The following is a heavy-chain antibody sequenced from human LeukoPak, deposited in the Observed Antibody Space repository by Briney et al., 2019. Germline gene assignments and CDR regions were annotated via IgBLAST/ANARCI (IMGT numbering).Heavy chain of an antibody. J-gene: IGHJ4*02. D-gene: IGHD2-21*02. Sequence: ASVKVSCKVSGYTLTELSMHWVRQAPGKGLEWMGGFDPEDGETIYAQKFQGRVTMTRDTSISTAYMELSRLRSDDTAVYYCARDYCGGDRFPDYWGQGTLVTVSS. CDR2: FDPEDGET. V-gene: IGHV1-24*01. CDR3: ARDYCGGDRFPDY. CDR1: GYTLTELS.